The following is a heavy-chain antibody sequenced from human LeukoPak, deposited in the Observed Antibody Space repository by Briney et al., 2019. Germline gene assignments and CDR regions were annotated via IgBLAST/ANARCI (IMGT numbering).Heavy chain of an antibody. CDR3: ARARSGSYFAFDY. Sequence: PSETLSLTCTVSGYSISSGHYWGWIRQPPGRGLEWIGFIYYRGSTNCNPSLKSRVTISVDTSKNQFSLKLSSVTAADTAVYYCARARSGSYFAFDYWGQGTLVTVSS. J-gene: IGHJ4*02. CDR2: IYYRGST. V-gene: IGHV4-38-2*02. D-gene: IGHD1-26*01. CDR1: GYSISSGHY.